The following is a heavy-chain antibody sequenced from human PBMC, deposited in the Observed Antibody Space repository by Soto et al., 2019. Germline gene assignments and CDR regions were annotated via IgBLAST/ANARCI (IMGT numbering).Heavy chain of an antibody. V-gene: IGHV3-30*18. D-gene: IGHD3-3*01. Sequence: QVQLVESRGGVVQPGRSLRLSCAASGFSFSNFAMHWVRQPPGKGLEWVAIISYDGRNKYCADSVKGRFTISRDNSKKSLYLQMDSLRPEETAVYYCANTEFDFLCAPEIWGQGTMVTVSS. CDR1: GFSFSNFA. J-gene: IGHJ3*02. CDR2: ISYDGRNK. CDR3: ANTEFDFLCAPEI.